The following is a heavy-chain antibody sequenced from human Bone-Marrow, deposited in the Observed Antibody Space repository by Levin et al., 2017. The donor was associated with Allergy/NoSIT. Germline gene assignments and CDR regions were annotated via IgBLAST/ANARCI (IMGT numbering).Heavy chain of an antibody. D-gene: IGHD5-12*01. J-gene: IGHJ6*02. Sequence: SETLSLTCTVSGGSISSSSYYWGWIRQPPGNGLEWIGTIYYSGSTYYNPSLKSRVTISIDMSKNQFSLKLSSVTAADTAVYYCAREVAYDGPSDYSGMDVWGQGTTVTVSS. V-gene: IGHV4-39*07. CDR1: GGSISSSSYY. CDR3: AREVAYDGPSDYSGMDV. CDR2: IYYSGST.